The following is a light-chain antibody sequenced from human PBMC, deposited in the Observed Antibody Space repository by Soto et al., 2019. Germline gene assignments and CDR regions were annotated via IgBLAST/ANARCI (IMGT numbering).Light chain of an antibody. Sequence: ENVLTQSPDTLSLSPGERATLSCRASQSVTNSFFAWYQQKPGQSPRLLISGISSRATGIPDRFSGSGSGTDFTLTISRLEPEDFVVYYCLQYSSLPHTFGQGTKLEVK. CDR2: GIS. CDR3: LQYSSLPHT. V-gene: IGKV3-20*01. CDR1: QSVTNSF. J-gene: IGKJ2*01.